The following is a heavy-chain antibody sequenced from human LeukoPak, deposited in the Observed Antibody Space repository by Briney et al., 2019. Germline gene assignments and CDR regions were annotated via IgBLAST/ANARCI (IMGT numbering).Heavy chain of an antibody. Sequence: PGGSLRLSCAASGLTFSDYYMSWIRQAPGKGLEWVSYISSSGSTIYYADSVKGRFTISRDNAKNSLYLQMNSLRAEDTAVYYCARARGYSSSWYEDYYYYMDVWGKGTTVTVSS. CDR2: ISSSGSTI. CDR1: GLTFSDYY. J-gene: IGHJ6*03. CDR3: ARARGYSSSWYEDYYYYMDV. V-gene: IGHV3-11*01. D-gene: IGHD6-13*01.